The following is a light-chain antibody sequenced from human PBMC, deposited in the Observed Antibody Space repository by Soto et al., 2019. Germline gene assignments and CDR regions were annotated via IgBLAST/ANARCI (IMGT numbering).Light chain of an antibody. CDR2: KAI. Sequence: DIPMTQSPSTLSASVGERVTITCRASQSIDTWLAWYQQKPGKAPKLLIHKAIILQSGVPSRFSGSASGTEFSLTISTLHPDDFETYYCQRYNAYQYVFGQGTKL. J-gene: IGKJ2*01. CDR1: QSIDTW. V-gene: IGKV1-5*03. CDR3: QRYNAYQYV.